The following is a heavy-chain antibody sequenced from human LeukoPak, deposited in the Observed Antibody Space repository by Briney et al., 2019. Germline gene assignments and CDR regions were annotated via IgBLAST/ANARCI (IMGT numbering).Heavy chain of an antibody. V-gene: IGHV3-23*01. J-gene: IGHJ4*02. CDR1: GFTFSSYA. Sequence: GGSLRRSCAASGFTFSSYAMSWVRQAPGKGLEWVSAISGSGGSTYYADSVKGRFTISRDNSKSTLYLQMNSLRAEDTAVYYCATPFPTSGYYPNYFDYWGQGTLVTVSS. CDR3: ATPFPTSGYYPNYFDY. D-gene: IGHD3-22*01. CDR2: ISGSGGST.